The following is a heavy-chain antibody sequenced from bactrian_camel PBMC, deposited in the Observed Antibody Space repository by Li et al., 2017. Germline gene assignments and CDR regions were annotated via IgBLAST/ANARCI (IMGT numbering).Heavy chain of an antibody. V-gene: IGHV3S60*01. CDR1: GATQDIGC. D-gene: IGHD2*01. Sequence: HVQLVESGGESVQAGGSLRLSCVASGATQDIGCMGWFRQAPGKEREGVAFVYIGGSRTYYADSVKGRFTISQDKGKNMVYLQMNSLKPDDSAMYYCAEGRGS. CDR2: VYIGGSRT.